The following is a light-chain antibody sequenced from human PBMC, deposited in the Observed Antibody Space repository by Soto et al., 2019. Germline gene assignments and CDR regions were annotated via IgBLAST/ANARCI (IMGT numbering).Light chain of an antibody. CDR1: QSIGDW. V-gene: IGKV1-5*03. J-gene: IGKJ1*01. CDR3: QQFNSYPWT. CDR2: KAS. Sequence: IQLTQSPSTLSASVGDRVTIXXRASQSIGDWLAWYQQKPGKAPNXLIYKASSLESGVPSRFSGSGSGTEFTVTISSLQPEDFATYYCQQFNSYPWTFGQGTKVDIK.